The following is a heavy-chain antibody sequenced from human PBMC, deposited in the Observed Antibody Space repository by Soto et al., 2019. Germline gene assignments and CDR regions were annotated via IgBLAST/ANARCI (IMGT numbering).Heavy chain of an antibody. CDR3: TRHGEHSSGWFPTYYYGMDV. D-gene: IGHD6-19*01. CDR2: IRSKANSYAT. J-gene: IGHJ6*02. V-gene: IGHV3-73*01. CDR1: GFTFSGSA. Sequence: GGSMRLSCAASGFTFSGSAMHWVRQASGKGLEWVGRIRSKANSYATAYAASVKGRFTISRDDSKNTAYLQMNSLKTEDTAVYYCTRHGEHSSGWFPTYYYGMDVWGQGTTVTVSS.